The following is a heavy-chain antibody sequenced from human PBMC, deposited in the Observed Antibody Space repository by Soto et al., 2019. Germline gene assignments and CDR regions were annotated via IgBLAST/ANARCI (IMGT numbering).Heavy chain of an antibody. V-gene: IGHV3-72*01. D-gene: IGHD3-3*01. CDR1: GFTLSDHY. CDR3: ARASTPDSTGYDY. Sequence: EVQLVESGGGLFQPGGSLRLSWAASGFTLSDHYLDWVRQAPGKGLEWVGRSRNRVKSFTTAYAASVRGRFTFSRDDSTNSLYLQMNSLKTDDTAVYYCARASTPDSTGYDYWGQGTLVTVSS. J-gene: IGHJ4*02. CDR2: SRNRVKSFTT.